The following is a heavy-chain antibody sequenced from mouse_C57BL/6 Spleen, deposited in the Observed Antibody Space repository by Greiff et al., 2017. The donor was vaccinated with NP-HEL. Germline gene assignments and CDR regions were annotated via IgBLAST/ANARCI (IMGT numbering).Heavy chain of an antibody. V-gene: IGHV1-82*01. J-gene: IGHJ2*01. CDR1: GYAFSSSW. CDR2: IYPGDGDT. Sequence: QVQLQQSGPELVKPGASVKISCKASGYAFSSSWMNWVKQRPGQGLEWIGRIYPGDGDTNYNGKFKGKATLTADKSSSTAYMQLNSLTSADSAVYFCAREDTTVVATGGYFDYWGQGTTLTVSS. D-gene: IGHD1-1*01. CDR3: AREDTTVVATGGYFDY.